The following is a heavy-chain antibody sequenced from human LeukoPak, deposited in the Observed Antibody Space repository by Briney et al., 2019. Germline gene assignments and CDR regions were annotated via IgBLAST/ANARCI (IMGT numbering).Heavy chain of an antibody. J-gene: IGHJ4*02. Sequence: PGGSLRLSCEASGFTFSSYGIHWVRQPPGKGLEWVAVIWSDGSKKYYADSVKGRFTISRDNSKDTLYLQLNSLRAEDTAVYYCARASGSFDYWGQGTLVSVSS. CDR2: IWSDGSKK. V-gene: IGHV3-33*01. CDR1: GFTFSSYG. CDR3: ARASGSFDY. D-gene: IGHD1-26*01.